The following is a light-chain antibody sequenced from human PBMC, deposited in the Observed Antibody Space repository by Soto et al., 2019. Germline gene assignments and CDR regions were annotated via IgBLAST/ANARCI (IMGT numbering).Light chain of an antibody. Sequence: QSVLTQTPSVSGAPGQKITMSCTGSSSNIGAGYDVHWYQQIPGAAPRLLIYADNNRPSGVPDRFSGSKSGNTASLTISGLQAEDEADYYCCSYAGTYTVLFGGGTKLTVL. CDR3: CSYAGTYTVL. V-gene: IGLV1-40*01. J-gene: IGLJ2*01. CDR2: ADN. CDR1: SSNIGAGYD.